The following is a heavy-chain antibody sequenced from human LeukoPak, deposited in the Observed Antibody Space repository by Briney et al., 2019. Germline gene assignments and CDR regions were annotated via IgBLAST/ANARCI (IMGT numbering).Heavy chain of an antibody. V-gene: IGHV3-30*02. CDR1: GFTFSSYG. Sequence: GGSLRLSCAASGFTFSSYGMHWVRQAPGKGLEWVAFIRYDRSSKYYADSVRGRFTISRDNSKNTLYLQMNSLRAEDTAVYYCAKDSSVYNYDSRNLDYWGQGTLVTVSS. CDR2: IRYDRSSK. J-gene: IGHJ4*02. D-gene: IGHD3-16*01. CDR3: AKDSSVYNYDSRNLDY.